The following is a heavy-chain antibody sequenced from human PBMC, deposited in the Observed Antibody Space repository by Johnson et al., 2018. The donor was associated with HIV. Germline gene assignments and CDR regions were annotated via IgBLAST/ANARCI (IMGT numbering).Heavy chain of an antibody. CDR3: ARGQRSSWYPVNAFDI. CDR1: GFTFSSYA. CDR2: IKQDGSEK. D-gene: IGHD6-13*01. J-gene: IGHJ3*02. Sequence: VQLVESGGGVVQPGRSLRLSCAASGFTFSSYAMHWVRQAPGKGLEWVANIKQDGSEKYYVDSVKGRFTISRDNAKNSLYLQMNSLRAEDTAVYYCARGQRSSWYPVNAFDIWGQGTMVTVSS. V-gene: IGHV3-7*01.